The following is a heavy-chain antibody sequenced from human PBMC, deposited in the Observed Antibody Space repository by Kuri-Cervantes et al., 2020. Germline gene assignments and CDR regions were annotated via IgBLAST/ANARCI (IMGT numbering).Heavy chain of an antibody. Sequence: SETLSLTCAVYGGSFSGFYWSWIRHSPGRGLEWIAEINPGGNANYNPSLKGRVTISTDTSNSHFSLKLLSVTAADTAVYYCAGEDGYRDWGQGTLVTVSS. J-gene: IGHJ4*02. D-gene: IGHD5-24*01. CDR3: AGEDGYRD. CDR2: INPGGNA. CDR1: GGSFSGFY. V-gene: IGHV4-34*01.